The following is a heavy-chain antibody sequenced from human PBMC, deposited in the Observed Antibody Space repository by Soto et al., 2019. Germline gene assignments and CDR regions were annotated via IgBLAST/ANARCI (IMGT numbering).Heavy chain of an antibody. J-gene: IGHJ4*01. D-gene: IGHD2-15*01. Sequence: EVQLVESGGGLVQPGGSLRLSCAASGFTFSSYWMSWVRQAPGKGLEWVANIKQDGSEKYYVDSVKGRFTISRDNAKNSLYLQMNSLRAEDTAVYYCARWTQGLPPLLPYYFDYWGQGTLVTVSS. V-gene: IGHV3-7*01. CDR2: IKQDGSEK. CDR3: ARWTQGLPPLLPYYFDY. CDR1: GFTFSSYW.